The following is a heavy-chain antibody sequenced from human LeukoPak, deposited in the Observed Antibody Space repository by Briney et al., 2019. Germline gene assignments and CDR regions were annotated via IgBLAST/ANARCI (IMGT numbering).Heavy chain of an antibody. CDR2: IYYSGST. Sequence: ETLSLTCTVSGGSISSYYWTWLRQPPGKGLEWIGYIYYSGSTNYNPSLKSRVTLSVDTSKNQFSLKLSSLTAADTAVYYCARRRAVPGFYYFDYWGQGTLVTVSS. CDR3: ARRRAVPGFYYFDY. CDR1: GGSISSYY. V-gene: IGHV4-59*08. J-gene: IGHJ4*02. D-gene: IGHD6-19*01.